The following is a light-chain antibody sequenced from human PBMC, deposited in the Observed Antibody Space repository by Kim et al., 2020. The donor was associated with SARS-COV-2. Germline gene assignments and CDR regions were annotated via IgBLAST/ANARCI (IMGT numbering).Light chain of an antibody. V-gene: IGKV3-20*01. CDR1: QSVSSRY. J-gene: IGKJ4*01. CDR2: GAS. Sequence: APGGGAATPCWASQSVSSRYLAWYQQKPGQAPRLLIYGASSRATGIPDRFSGSGSATDFTLTISRLEPEDYAVYYCQQYDTAVLTFGGGTKVDIK. CDR3: QQYDTAVLT.